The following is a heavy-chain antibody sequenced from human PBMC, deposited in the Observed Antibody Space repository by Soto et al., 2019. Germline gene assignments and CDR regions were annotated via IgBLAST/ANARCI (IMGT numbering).Heavy chain of an antibody. J-gene: IGHJ6*02. CDR1: GFSLSTSGVG. CDR3: AHSRAAVTPTGYYYYGMGV. V-gene: IGHV2-5*02. CDR2: IYWDDDK. Sequence: KESGPTLVKPTQTLTLTCSFSGFSLSTSGVGVDWIRQPPGKALEWLALIYWDDDKRYSPSLKSRVTITKDTSKNQVVLTMTNMDPVDTATYYCAHSRAAVTPTGYYYYGMGVWGQGTTVTVSS. D-gene: IGHD6-13*01.